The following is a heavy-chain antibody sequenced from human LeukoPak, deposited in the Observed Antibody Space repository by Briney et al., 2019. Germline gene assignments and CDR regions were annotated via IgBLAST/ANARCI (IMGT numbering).Heavy chain of an antibody. CDR2: INHNGNVN. D-gene: IGHD3-16*01. Sequence: PGGSLRLSCAASGSTFSSYWMNWARQAPGKGLEWVASINHNGNVNYYVDSVKGRFTISRDNAKNSLDLQMSNLRAEDTAVYFCARGGGLDVWGQGATVTVSS. V-gene: IGHV3-7*03. CDR1: GSTFSSYW. CDR3: ARGGGLDV. J-gene: IGHJ6*02.